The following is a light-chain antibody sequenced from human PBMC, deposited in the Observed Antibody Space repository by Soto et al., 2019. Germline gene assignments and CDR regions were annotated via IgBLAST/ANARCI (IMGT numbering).Light chain of an antibody. J-gene: IGLJ1*01. CDR2: EVS. Sequence: QSVLTQPASVSGSPGQPITISCTGTSSDVGGYNYVSWYQQNTGKAPKLMIYEVSNRPAGVSNRFSGSKSGNTASLTISGLQAEDEADYYCSSYTTSSTLVFGTGTKVTVL. V-gene: IGLV2-14*01. CDR3: SSYTTSSTLV. CDR1: SSDVGGYNY.